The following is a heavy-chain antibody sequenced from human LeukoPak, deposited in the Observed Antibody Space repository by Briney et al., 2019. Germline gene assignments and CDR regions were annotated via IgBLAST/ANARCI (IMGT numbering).Heavy chain of an antibody. V-gene: IGHV4-59*01. CDR1: GGSISSYY. Sequence: TLXLTCTVSGGSISSYYWSWIRQPPGKGLEWIGYIYYSGSTNYNPSLKSRVTISVDTSKNQFSLKLSSVTAADTAVYYCARIAAAGTKIDYWGQGTLVTVSS. CDR2: IYYSGST. D-gene: IGHD6-13*01. J-gene: IGHJ4*02. CDR3: ARIAAAGTKIDY.